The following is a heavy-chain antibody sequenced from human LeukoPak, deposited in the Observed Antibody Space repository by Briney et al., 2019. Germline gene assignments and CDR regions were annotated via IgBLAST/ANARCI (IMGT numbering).Heavy chain of an antibody. Sequence: NSSETLSLTCTVSGGSISSYYWSWIRQPPGKGLEWIGYIYYSGSTNYNPSLKSRVTISVDKSKNQFSLKLSSVTAADTAVYYCARDLAHSSSWSWGQGTLVTVSS. CDR2: IYYSGST. CDR1: GGSISSYY. J-gene: IGHJ5*02. CDR3: ARDLAHSSSWS. V-gene: IGHV4-59*12. D-gene: IGHD6-13*01.